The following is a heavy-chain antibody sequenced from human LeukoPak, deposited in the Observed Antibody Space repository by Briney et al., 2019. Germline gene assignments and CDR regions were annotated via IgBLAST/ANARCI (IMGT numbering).Heavy chain of an antibody. Sequence: SETLSLTCTVSGGSISSYYWSWIRQPPGKGLEWIGYIYYSGSTNYNPSLKSRVTISVDTSKNQFSLKLSSVTAADTAVYYCARAGILTGYVYGWDNWFDPWGQGTLGTVSS. CDR3: ARAGILTGYVYGWDNWFDP. CDR2: IYYSGST. J-gene: IGHJ5*02. D-gene: IGHD3-9*01. V-gene: IGHV4-59*12. CDR1: GGSISSYY.